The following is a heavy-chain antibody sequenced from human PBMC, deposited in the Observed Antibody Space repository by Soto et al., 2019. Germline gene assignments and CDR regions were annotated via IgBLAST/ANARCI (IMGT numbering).Heavy chain of an antibody. J-gene: IGHJ3*01. D-gene: IGHD6-13*01. CDR1: NGSISDYY. Sequence: PSETLSLTCTVSNGSISDYYWTWIRQPPGKGLEWIGYIYYSGTTHYSPSLKSRVTISVDTSKNQFSLKLTSVTAADTAVYYCARGVLEAAASKPFDLWGRGTMVTVSS. V-gene: IGHV4-59*01. CDR3: ARGVLEAAASKPFDL. CDR2: IYYSGTT.